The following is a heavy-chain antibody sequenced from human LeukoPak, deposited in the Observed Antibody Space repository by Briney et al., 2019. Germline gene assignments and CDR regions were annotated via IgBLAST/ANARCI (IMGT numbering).Heavy chain of an antibody. V-gene: IGHV1-18*04. D-gene: IGHD5-18*01. Sequence: GASVKVSCKASGYTFTSYGISWVRQAPGQGLEWMGWISAYNGNTSYAQKLQGRVTMTTDTSTSTAYMELRSLRSDDTAVYYCARVEGIQPWWRGMDVWGKGTTVTVSS. CDR2: ISAYNGNT. J-gene: IGHJ6*04. CDR1: GYTFTSYG. CDR3: ARVEGIQPWWRGMDV.